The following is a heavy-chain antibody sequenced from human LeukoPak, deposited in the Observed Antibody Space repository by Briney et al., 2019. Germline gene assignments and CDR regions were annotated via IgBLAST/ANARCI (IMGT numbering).Heavy chain of an antibody. CDR2: ISYDGSNK. V-gene: IGHV3-30-3*01. Sequence: GGSLRLSCAASGFTFSSYAMHWVRQAPGKGLEWVAVISYDGSNKYYADSVKGRFTISRDNSKNTLYLQMNSLRAEDTAVYYCASHRGYCSGGTCYSAFFDYWGQGTLVTVSS. J-gene: IGHJ4*02. CDR1: GFTFSSYA. CDR3: ASHRGYCSGGTCYSAFFDY. D-gene: IGHD2-15*01.